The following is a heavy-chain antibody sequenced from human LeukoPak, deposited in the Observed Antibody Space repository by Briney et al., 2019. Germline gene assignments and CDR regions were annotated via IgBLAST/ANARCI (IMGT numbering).Heavy chain of an antibody. Sequence: GGSLRLSCAASGFTFSSYGMHWVRQAPGKGLEWVAFIRYDGSNKYYADSVKGRFTISRDNSKNTLYLQMNSLRAEDTAVYYFPMGGEYSGYDPHPPHDYGGRGPLVTFPS. J-gene: IGHJ4*02. CDR1: GFTFSSYG. CDR3: PMGGEYSGYDPHPPHDY. V-gene: IGHV3-30*02. D-gene: IGHD5-12*01. CDR2: IRYDGSNK.